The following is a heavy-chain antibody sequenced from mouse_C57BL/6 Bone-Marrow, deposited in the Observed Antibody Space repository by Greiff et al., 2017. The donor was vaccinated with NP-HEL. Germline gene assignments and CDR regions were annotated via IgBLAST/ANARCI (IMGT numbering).Heavy chain of an antibody. D-gene: IGHD1-1*01. J-gene: IGHJ4*01. CDR1: GFTFSSYG. CDR3: ARPDYYGSLYAMDY. Sequence: EVQVVESGGDLVKPGGSLKLSCAASGFTFSSYGMSWVRQTPDKRLEWVATISSGGSYTYYPDSVKGRFTISRDNAKNTLYLQMSSLKSEDTAMYYCARPDYYGSLYAMDYWGQGTSVTVSS. CDR2: ISSGGSYT. V-gene: IGHV5-6*01.